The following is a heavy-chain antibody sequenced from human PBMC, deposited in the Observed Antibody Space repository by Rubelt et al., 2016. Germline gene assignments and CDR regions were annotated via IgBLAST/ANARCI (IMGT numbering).Heavy chain of an antibody. CDR1: GYTFTSYG. CDR2: ISAYNGNT. CDR3: ASDADYYDSSGYYPY. J-gene: IGHJ4*02. Sequence: QVQLVQSGAEVKKPGASVKVSCKASGYTFTSYGISWVRQAPGQGLEWMGWISAYNGNTNYAQKLQGRVTMTTDTSTSTAYMGLRSLGSDETAVYYCASDADYYDSSGYYPYWGQGTLVTVSS. V-gene: IGHV1-18*01. D-gene: IGHD3-22*01.